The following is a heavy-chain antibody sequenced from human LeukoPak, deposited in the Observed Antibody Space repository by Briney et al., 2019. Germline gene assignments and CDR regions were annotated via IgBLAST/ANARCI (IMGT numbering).Heavy chain of an antibody. CDR3: ARIRYFSFDP. CDR2: IYYSGST. V-gene: IGHV4-59*01. D-gene: IGHD3-9*01. J-gene: IGHJ5*02. CDR1: GVSISSYY. Sequence: SETLSLTCTVSGVSISSYYWSWIRQPPGKGLEWIGYIYYSGSTNYNPSLKSRVTISVDTSKNQFSLKLSSVTAADAAVYYCARIRYFSFDPWGQGTLVTVSS.